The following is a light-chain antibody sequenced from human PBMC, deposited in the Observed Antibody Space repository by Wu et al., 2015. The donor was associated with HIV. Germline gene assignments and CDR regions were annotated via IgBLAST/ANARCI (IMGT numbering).Light chain of an antibody. V-gene: IGKV1-6*01. CDR3: LQDYTYPRT. Sequence: AIQMTQSPSSLSASVGDRVTITCRASQGIRNDLSWYQRKPGKAPELLIYAASTLQSGVPSRFSGSGSGTDFTLTISSLQPEDFATYYCLQDYTYPRTFGQGTKVEIK. CDR1: QGIRND. CDR2: AAS. J-gene: IGKJ1*01.